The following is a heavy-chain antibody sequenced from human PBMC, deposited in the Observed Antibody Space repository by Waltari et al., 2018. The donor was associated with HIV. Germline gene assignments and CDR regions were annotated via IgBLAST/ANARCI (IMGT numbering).Heavy chain of an antibody. CDR3: VRGPACSGVTCYSVFDL. CDR1: GYNFTSYA. V-gene: IGHV1-3*01. J-gene: IGHJ4*02. CDR2: VNPHNGNK. D-gene: IGHD2-15*01. Sequence: VQLVQSGAEVKKPGASVTVSCKASGYNFTSYAIHWVRQAPGQRPEWVAWVNPHNGNKNYSRKLQARVTLSGDESGETGYMVLTTWRFEDTAIYYCVRGPACSGVTCYSVFDLWGQGTPVSVTS.